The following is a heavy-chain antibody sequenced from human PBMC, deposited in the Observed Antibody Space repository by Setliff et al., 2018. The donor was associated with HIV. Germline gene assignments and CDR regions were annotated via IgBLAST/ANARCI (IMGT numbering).Heavy chain of an antibody. Sequence: EASVKVSCKASGYTFSEYAIHWVRRAPGQRLEWMGRIDTDNGYRRYSPKLQGRVTITKDTSANTAYMELRGLRSEDTAVYYCARWCAAAGCYPAIYHFDSWGQGTLVTVSS. CDR1: GYTFSEYA. V-gene: IGHV1-3*04. J-gene: IGHJ4*02. CDR2: IDTDNGYR. CDR3: ARWCAAAGCYPAIYHFDS. D-gene: IGHD2-2*01.